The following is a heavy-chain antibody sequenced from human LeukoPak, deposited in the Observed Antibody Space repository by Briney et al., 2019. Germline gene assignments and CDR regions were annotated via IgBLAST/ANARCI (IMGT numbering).Heavy chain of an antibody. CDR3: ATSYSSAWYAGGSDD. CDR2: IKQDGSEK. J-gene: IGHJ4*02. V-gene: IGHV3-7*01. D-gene: IGHD6-19*01. Sequence: PGGSLRLSCAASGFTFSSYWMSWVRQAPGKGLEWVANIKQDGSEKYYVDSVKGRFTISRDNAKNSLYLQMNSLRAEDTAVYYCATSYSSAWYAGGSDDWGQGTLVTVSS. CDR1: GFTFSSYW.